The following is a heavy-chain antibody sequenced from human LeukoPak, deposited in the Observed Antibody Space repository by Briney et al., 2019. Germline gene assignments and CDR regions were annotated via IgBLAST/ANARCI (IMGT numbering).Heavy chain of an antibody. J-gene: IGHJ6*02. CDR1: GGSISGGGYY. V-gene: IGHV4-31*03. CDR3: AREGIVVVPAAIDKIYYYYGMDV. Sequence: SETLSLTCTVSGGSISGGGYYWSWIRQHPGKGLEWIGYIYYSGSTYYNPSLKSRVTISVDTSKNQFPLKLSSVTAADTAVYYCAREGIVVVPAAIDKIYYYYGMDVWGQGTTVTVSS. CDR2: IYYSGST. D-gene: IGHD2-2*01.